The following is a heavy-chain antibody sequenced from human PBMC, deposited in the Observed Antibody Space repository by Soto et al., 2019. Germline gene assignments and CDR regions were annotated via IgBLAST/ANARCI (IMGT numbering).Heavy chain of an antibody. CDR1: GYIFTNHY. CDR2: MNPGSGDT. V-gene: IGHV1-8*01. D-gene: IGHD5-18*01. CDR3: ARMASFGSLNLFDP. Sequence: ASVKVACKASGYIFTNHYVSWWRQSTGQGLEWMRWMNPGSGDTGYAQNFLCRVTMTRNISIATAYMELSSLRADDTAIDYCARMASFGSLNLFDPLGQGSLVTSP. J-gene: IGHJ5*02.